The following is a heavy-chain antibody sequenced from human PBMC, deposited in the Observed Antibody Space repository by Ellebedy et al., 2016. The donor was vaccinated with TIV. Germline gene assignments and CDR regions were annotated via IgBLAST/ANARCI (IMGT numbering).Heavy chain of an antibody. V-gene: IGHV4-39*01. CDR3: ARRDGVMGSGGYYYYGMDV. CDR1: GVSIRSSTYY. CDR2: IYSSGRT. Sequence: MPSETLSLTCTVSGVSIRSSTYYWGWIRQSPGQGLEWIGTIYSSGRTYYNPSLKSRVTISIATSKNQFSLNLSSVTAADTAVYYCARRDGVMGSGGYYYYGMDVWGQGTTVTVSS. J-gene: IGHJ6*02. D-gene: IGHD3-16*01.